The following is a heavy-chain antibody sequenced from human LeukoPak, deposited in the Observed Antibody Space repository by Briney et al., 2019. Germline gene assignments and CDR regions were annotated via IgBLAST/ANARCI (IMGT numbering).Heavy chain of an antibody. J-gene: IGHJ3*02. CDR1: GFTFSSYA. D-gene: IGHD4-17*01. V-gene: IGHV3-23*01. CDR2: ISGSGGST. CDR3: ARVILAMTTVDAFDI. Sequence: GGSLRLSCAASGFTFSSYAMSWVRQAPGKGLEWVSAISGSGGSTYYADSVKGRFTISRDNSKNTLYLQMNSLRAEDTAVYYCARVILAMTTVDAFDIWGQGTMVTVSS.